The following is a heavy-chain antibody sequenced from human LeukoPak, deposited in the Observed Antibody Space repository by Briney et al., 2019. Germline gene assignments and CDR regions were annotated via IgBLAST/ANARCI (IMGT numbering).Heavy chain of an antibody. CDR3: ARGQYKSGWYYEY. D-gene: IGHD6-19*01. V-gene: IGHV4-34*01. CDR2: INHYGNT. Sequence: SETLSLTCAVYGGSFSGYFWSWIRRPPGKGLEWIGEINHYGNTNYNTSLKSRVTISVDTSKNQSSLKLSSVTAADTAVYYCARGQYKSGWYYEYWGQGTLVTVS. CDR1: GGSFSGYF. J-gene: IGHJ4*02.